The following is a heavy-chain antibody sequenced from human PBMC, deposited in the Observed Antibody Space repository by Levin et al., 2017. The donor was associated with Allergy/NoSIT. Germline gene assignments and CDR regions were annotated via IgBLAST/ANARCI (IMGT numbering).Heavy chain of an antibody. J-gene: IGHJ4*02. Sequence: QTLSLTCTFSWFSLSTSGVGVAWIRQPPGKALEWLTLIYWDDDKRYSPSLKSRLTITKDTPKNQVVLRLTNMDPVDTATYYCAHTRAPRVIDYWGQGTLVTVSS. D-gene: IGHD2-21*01. CDR1: WFSLSTSGVG. V-gene: IGHV2-5*02. CDR3: AHTRAPRVIDY. CDR2: IYWDDDK.